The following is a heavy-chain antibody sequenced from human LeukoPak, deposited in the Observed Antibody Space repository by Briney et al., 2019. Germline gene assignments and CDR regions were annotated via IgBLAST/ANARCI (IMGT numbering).Heavy chain of an antibody. CDR3: ARDVGPMRIFDY. Sequence: GGSLRLSCAASGFTFSSYAMHWVRQAPGKGLEWVAVIWYDGSNKYYADSVKGRFTISRDNSKNTLYLQMNSLRAEDTAVYYCARDVGPMRIFDYWGQGTLVTVSS. V-gene: IGHV3-33*08. CDR1: GFTFSSYA. CDR2: IWYDGSNK. J-gene: IGHJ4*02.